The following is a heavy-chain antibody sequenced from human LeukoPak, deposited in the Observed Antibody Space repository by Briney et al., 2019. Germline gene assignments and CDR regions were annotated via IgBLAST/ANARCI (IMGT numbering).Heavy chain of an antibody. J-gene: IGHJ4*02. CDR1: GFTFSNYA. D-gene: IGHD6-13*01. V-gene: IGHV3-30*04. Sequence: PGGSLRLSCAASGFTFSNYAMYWVRQAPGKGLEWVAVISIDVTNKYYAHSVKRQFTISRDNSKNPLYLQMNSLRAEDTGVYYCARDGEYSSSGEDFDYWRQGTLVTDSS. CDR3: ARDGEYSSSGEDFDY. CDR2: ISIDVTNK.